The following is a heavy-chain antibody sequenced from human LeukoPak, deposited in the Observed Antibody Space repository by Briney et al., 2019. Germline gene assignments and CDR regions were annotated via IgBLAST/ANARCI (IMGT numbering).Heavy chain of an antibody. Sequence: SETLSLTCAVSGYSISSGYYWGWIRQPPGKGLEWIGSIYHSGSTYYNPYLKSRVTISVDTSKNQFSLKLSSVTAADTAVYYCARGVVVPAATLYYFDYWGQGTLVTVSS. J-gene: IGHJ4*02. V-gene: IGHV4-38-2*01. CDR1: GYSISSGYY. D-gene: IGHD2-2*01. CDR3: ARGVVVPAATLYYFDY. CDR2: IYHSGST.